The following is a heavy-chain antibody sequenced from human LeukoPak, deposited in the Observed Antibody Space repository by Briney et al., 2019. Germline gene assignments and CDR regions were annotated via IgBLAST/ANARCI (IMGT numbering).Heavy chain of an antibody. V-gene: IGHV1-18*01. D-gene: IGHD3-22*01. Sequence: ASVRVSCKASGYTFTSYGISWVRQAPGQGLEWMGWISAYNVNTNYAQKLQGRVTMTTDTSTSTAYMQLRSLRSDDTAGYYCAREYYYDSSGDYYATHYYYYYMDVWGKGTTVTGS. CDR3: AREYYYDSSGDYYATHYYYYYMDV. J-gene: IGHJ6*03. CDR1: GYTFTSYG. CDR2: ISAYNVNT.